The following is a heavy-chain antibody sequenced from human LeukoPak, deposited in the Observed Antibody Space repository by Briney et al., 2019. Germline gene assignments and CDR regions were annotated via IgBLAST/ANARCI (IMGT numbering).Heavy chain of an antibody. CDR1: GDSISSYY. V-gene: IGHV4-59*01. D-gene: IGHD6-13*01. J-gene: IGHJ5*02. CDR2: IYYSGST. CDR3: ARRLASVATAGYWFDP. Sequence: PSETLSLTCTVSGDSISSYYWSWIRHPPGKGLEWIGYIYYSGSTNYSPSLKSRVTISVDTSKNQLSLKLSSVTAADTAVYYCARRLASVATAGYWFDPWGQGTLVTVSS.